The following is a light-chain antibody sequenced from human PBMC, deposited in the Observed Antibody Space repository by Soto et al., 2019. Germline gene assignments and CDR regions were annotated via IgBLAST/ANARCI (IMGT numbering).Light chain of an antibody. CDR3: QKYNNWPPWT. Sequence: EIVMTQSPATLSVSPGERATLSCRASQSVSSNLAWYQQKPGQAPRRLIYGASTRATGIPARFSGSGSGTEFTLTISSLQSEDFAVYNCQKYNNWPPWTFGQGTRWKAN. CDR2: GAS. CDR1: QSVSSN. V-gene: IGKV3-15*01. J-gene: IGKJ1*01.